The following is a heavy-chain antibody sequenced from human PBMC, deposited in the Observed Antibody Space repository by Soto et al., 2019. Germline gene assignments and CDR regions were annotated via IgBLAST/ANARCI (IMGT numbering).Heavy chain of an antibody. D-gene: IGHD3-10*01. CDR3: AKRQDLNYLGEDY. J-gene: IGHJ4*02. Sequence: GGSLRLSCAASGFTFSSYAMSWVRQAPGKGLEWVSAISGSGGSTYYADSVKGRFTISRNNSKNTLYLQMNSLRAEDTAVYYCAKRQDLNYLGEDYWGQGTLVTVSS. CDR1: GFTFSSYA. V-gene: IGHV3-23*01. CDR2: ISGSGGST.